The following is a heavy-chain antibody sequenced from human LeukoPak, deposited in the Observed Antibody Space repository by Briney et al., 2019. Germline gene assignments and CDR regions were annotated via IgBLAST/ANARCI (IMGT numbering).Heavy chain of an antibody. Sequence: SETLSLTCTVSGGSINSYYWSWIRQPAGKGLEWIGRIYTSGSTNYNPSLKSRVTISVDTSKNQFSLKLSSVTAADTAVYYCARDQTYYYDSSGYFDYWGQGTLVTVSS. V-gene: IGHV4-4*07. CDR1: GGSINSYY. CDR3: ARDQTYYYDSSGYFDY. J-gene: IGHJ4*02. CDR2: IYTSGST. D-gene: IGHD3-22*01.